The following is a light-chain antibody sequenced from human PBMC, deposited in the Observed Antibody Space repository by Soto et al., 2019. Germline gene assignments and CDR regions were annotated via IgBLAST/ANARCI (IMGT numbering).Light chain of an antibody. V-gene: IGKV3-20*01. Sequence: EIVLTQSPGTLSLSPGERATLSCRASQSVSGIYLAWYQQKPGQAPRLLIYGASSRATGIPDRFSGSGSGTDFTLTISRLEPEAFAVYYCQQYGTSPPYTFGQGTKVDIK. CDR1: QSVSGIY. CDR2: GAS. CDR3: QQYGTSPPYT. J-gene: IGKJ2*01.